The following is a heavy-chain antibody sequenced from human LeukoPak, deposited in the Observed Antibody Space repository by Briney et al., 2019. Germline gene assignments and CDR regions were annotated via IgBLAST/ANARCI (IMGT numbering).Heavy chain of an antibody. CDR3: ASSYYDFWSGYYPYYFDY. V-gene: IGHV4-59*01. D-gene: IGHD3-3*01. CDR2: IYYSGST. J-gene: IGHJ4*02. CDR1: GGSISSYY. Sequence: SETLSLTCTVSGGSISSYYWSWIRQPPGKGLEWIGYIYYSGSTNYNPSLKSRVTISVDTSKNQFSLKLSSVTAADTAVYYCASSYYDFWSGYYPYYFDYWGQGTLVTVSS.